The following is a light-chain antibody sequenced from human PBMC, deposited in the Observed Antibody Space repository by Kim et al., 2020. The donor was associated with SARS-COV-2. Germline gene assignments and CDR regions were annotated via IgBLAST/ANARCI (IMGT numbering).Light chain of an antibody. J-gene: IGLJ3*02. V-gene: IGLV3-21*04. CDR1: NIGSKS. CDR2: YDS. Sequence: SYELTQPPSVSVAPGKTARITCGGNNIGSKSVHWYQQKPGQAPVLVIYYDSDRPSGIPERFSGSNSGNTATLTSSRVEAGDEADYYCQVWDSSSDHRVFGGGNQLNVL. CDR3: QVWDSSSDHRV.